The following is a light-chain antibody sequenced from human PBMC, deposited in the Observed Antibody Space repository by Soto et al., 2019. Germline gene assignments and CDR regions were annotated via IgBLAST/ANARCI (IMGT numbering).Light chain of an antibody. CDR3: HQPSSFPNT. Sequence: DIQMTQSPSSVSASVGDRFTMTLRASQAISSWLAWYQQKPGKAPKLLIYAASNLQSGVPSRFSGSESGTNFTLTISNLQPEDFATYYCHQPSSFPNTFGQGTRLEIK. CDR1: QAISSW. CDR2: AAS. J-gene: IGKJ5*01. V-gene: IGKV1D-12*01.